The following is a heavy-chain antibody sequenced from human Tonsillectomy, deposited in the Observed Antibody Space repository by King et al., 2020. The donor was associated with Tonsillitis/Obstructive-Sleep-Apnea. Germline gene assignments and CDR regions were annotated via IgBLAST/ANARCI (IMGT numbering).Heavy chain of an antibody. CDR1: GFTFSSYW. V-gene: IGHV3-74*01. Sequence: EVQLVESGGGLVQPGGSLRLSCAASGFTFSSYWMHWVRQAPGKGLVWVSRINSDGSSTSYADSVKGRFTISRDNAKNTLYLQMNRLRAEDTAVYYCARDLEEWLDSYYYYMDVWGKGTTVTVSS. J-gene: IGHJ6*03. D-gene: IGHD3-3*01. CDR3: ARDLEEWLDSYYYYMDV. CDR2: INSDGSST.